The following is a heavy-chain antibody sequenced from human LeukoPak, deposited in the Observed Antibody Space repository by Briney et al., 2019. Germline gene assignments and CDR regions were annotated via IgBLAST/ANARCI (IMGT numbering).Heavy chain of an antibody. Sequence: GGSLRLSCAASGFTFSSYDMSWVRQAPGKGLEWVSAISGSGGSTYYADSVKGRFTISRDNSKNTLYLQMNSLRAEDTAVYYCAKEALLSRYDILTGVDYWGQGTLVTVSS. D-gene: IGHD3-9*01. V-gene: IGHV3-23*01. CDR3: AKEALLSRYDILTGVDY. J-gene: IGHJ4*02. CDR2: ISGSGGST. CDR1: GFTFSSYD.